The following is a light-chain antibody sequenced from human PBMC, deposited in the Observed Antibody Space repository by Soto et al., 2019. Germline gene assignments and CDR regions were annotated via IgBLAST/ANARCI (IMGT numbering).Light chain of an antibody. CDR2: DDI. V-gene: IGLV1-40*01. CDR1: SSNIGARYD. J-gene: IGLJ2*01. CDR3: QSYDSSLSGVV. Sequence: QSVLTQPPSVSGAPGQRVTISCTGSSSNIGARYDVHWYQQLPGTAPKLLIYDDINQPSGVPDRFSGSKSGTSASLAITGLQAEDEAEYYCQSYDSSLSGVVFGGGTKLTVL.